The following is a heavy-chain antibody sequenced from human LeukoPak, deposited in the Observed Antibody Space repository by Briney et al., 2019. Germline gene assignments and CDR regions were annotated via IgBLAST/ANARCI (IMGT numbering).Heavy chain of an antibody. D-gene: IGHD3-10*01. CDR3: ARGHGRRFGELRNWFDP. J-gene: IGHJ5*02. CDR1: GFTLSSYW. V-gene: IGHV3-7*01. CDR2: IKKDGSEK. Sequence: GGSLRLSWAASGFTLSSYWMRWVSQAPRKGLEWEAKIKKDGSEKYYVDSVKGRLTISRDNAKTSLYLQMSSLRAEDTAVYYCARGHGRRFGELRNWFDPWGQGTLITVSS.